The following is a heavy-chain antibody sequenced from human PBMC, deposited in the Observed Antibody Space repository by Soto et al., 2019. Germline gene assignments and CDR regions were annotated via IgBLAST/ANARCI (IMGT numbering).Heavy chain of an antibody. CDR2: IIPSFRKT. CDR3: ARSRAPFYALDP. CDR1: GGTLSNYT. V-gene: IGHV1-69*12. Sequence: QVQLVQPGAEVTQPGSSVKVSCKASGGTLSNYTINWERQAPGQRLEWMGGIIPSFRKTHYPRNFRGRVTTIADESTRTVYIEASSLRSEDTVIYCCARSRAPFYALDPWCQGTALTVSS. J-gene: IGHJ6*02.